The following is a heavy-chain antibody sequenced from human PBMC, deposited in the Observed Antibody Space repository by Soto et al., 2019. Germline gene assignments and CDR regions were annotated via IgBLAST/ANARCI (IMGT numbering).Heavy chain of an antibody. CDR3: ARVRKITISFRRSGWYMAV. V-gene: IGHV4-59*01. Sequence: PSETLSLTCTVSGGSISSYYWSWIRQPPGKGLEWIGYIYYSGSTNYNPSLKSRVTISVDTSKNQFSLKLSSVTAADTAVYYCARVRKITISFRRSGWYMAVWGKGTTVTVSS. CDR2: IYYSGST. D-gene: IGHD3-9*01. CDR1: GGSISSYY. J-gene: IGHJ6*03.